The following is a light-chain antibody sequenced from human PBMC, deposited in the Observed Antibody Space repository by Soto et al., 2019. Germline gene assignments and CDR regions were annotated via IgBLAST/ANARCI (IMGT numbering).Light chain of an antibody. CDR2: DAY. J-gene: IGKJ5*01. CDR3: QQRNTWPPIT. Sequence: EIVLPQAPGTLSLSPWERATLSCRASQSVRTYLAWYQVKPGQAPRLIIYDAYRRASGVPARFSGSGSGTDFTLTISSLEPEDFALYYCQQRNTWPPITFGQGTRLEI. V-gene: IGKV3-11*01. CDR1: QSVRTY.